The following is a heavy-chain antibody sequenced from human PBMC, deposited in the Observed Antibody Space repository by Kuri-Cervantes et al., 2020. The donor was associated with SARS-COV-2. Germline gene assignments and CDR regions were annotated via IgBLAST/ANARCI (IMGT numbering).Heavy chain of an antibody. V-gene: IGHV3-11*06. CDR2: ISSSSSYI. CDR3: ARVPRRHSYGSFDP. Sequence: GESLKISCAASGFTFSDYQMSWIRQAPGKGLEWVSSISSSSSYIYYADSVKGRFTISRDNAKNSLYLQMNSLRAEDTAVYYCARVPRRHSYGSFDPWGQGTLVTVSS. CDR1: GFTFSDYQ. J-gene: IGHJ5*02. D-gene: IGHD5-18*01.